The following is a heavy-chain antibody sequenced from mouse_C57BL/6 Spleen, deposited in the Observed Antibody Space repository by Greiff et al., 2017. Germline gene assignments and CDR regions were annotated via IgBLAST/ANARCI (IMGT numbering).Heavy chain of an antibody. V-gene: IGHV1-26*01. CDR3: ARWELWGYFDY. CDR2: INPNNGGT. CDR1: GYTFTDYY. Sequence: EVQLQQSGPELVKPGASVKISCKASGYTFTDYYMNWVKQSHGKSLEWIGDINPNNGGTSYNQKFKGKATLTVDKSSSTAYMELRSLTSEDSAVYYCARWELWGYFDYWGQGTTLTVSS. J-gene: IGHJ2*01. D-gene: IGHD1-1*02.